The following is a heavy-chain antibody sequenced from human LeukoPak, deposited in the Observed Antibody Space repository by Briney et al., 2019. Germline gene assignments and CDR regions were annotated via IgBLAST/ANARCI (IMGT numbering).Heavy chain of an antibody. D-gene: IGHD5-18*01. CDR3: ATIKRGSIYGYFDF. CDR2: MFDSEST. Sequence: SETLSLTCTVSGVSISSHCWSWIRQPPGKGLEWIAYMFDSESTKDNPSLKSRITLSADTSKNQFSLRLSSVTAADTAVYYCATIKRGSIYGYFDFWGQGILVTVSS. CDR1: GVSISSHC. V-gene: IGHV4-59*11. J-gene: IGHJ4*02.